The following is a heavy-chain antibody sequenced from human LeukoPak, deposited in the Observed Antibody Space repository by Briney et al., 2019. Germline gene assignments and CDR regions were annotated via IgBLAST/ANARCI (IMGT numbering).Heavy chain of an antibody. D-gene: IGHD2-8*01. CDR1: GFTFSSYG. J-gene: IGHJ3*01. CDR3: TSDLDRSDGL. Sequence: PGGSLRLSCAASGFTFSSYGMHWVRQAPGKGLEWVSSISSSSSYIYYADSVKGRFTISRDNAKNSLYLQMNSLRAEDTAVYYCTSDLDRSDGLWGQGTMVTVSS. V-gene: IGHV3-21*01. CDR2: ISSSSSYI.